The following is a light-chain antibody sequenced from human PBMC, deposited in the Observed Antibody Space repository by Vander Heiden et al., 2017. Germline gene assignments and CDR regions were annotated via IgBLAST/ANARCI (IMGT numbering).Light chain of an antibody. J-gene: IGKJ3*01. CDR2: GAS. Sequence: DIQLTQAPSFLSASVGDRVTITCRASQGIRSHLAWYQQKPGKAPKLLIYGASTLQSGVPPRFSGSGSGTEFTLTISSLQHEDSATYYCQQTNSYFPFGSGTKVDIK. V-gene: IGKV1-9*01. CDR1: QGIRSH. CDR3: QQTNSYFP.